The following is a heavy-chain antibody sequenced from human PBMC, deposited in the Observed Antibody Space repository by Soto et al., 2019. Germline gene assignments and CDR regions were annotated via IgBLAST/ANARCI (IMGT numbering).Heavy chain of an antibody. J-gene: IGHJ6*02. Sequence: LSLTCTVSGGSISSYYWSWIRQPPGKGLEWIGYIYYSGSTNYNPSLKSRVTISADKSISTAYLQWSSLKASDTAMYYCARRPFSTSYTGRLSGMDVWGQGTTVTV. D-gene: IGHD2-2*01. CDR1: GGSISSYY. CDR2: IYYSGST. CDR3: ARRPFSTSYTGRLSGMDV. V-gene: IGHV4-59*12.